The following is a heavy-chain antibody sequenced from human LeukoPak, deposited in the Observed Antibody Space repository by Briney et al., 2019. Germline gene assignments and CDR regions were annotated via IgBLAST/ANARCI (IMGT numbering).Heavy chain of an antibody. J-gene: IGHJ4*02. Sequence: GGSLRLSCAASGFTFSSYAMHWVRKAPGKGLELVAVISYDGSNKYYADSVKGRFTISRDNSKNTLYLQMNSLRAEDTAVYYCARSGDTAMVTFDYWGQGTLVTVSS. CDR1: GFTFSSYA. D-gene: IGHD5-18*01. CDR3: ARSGDTAMVTFDY. V-gene: IGHV3-30*01. CDR2: ISYDGSNK.